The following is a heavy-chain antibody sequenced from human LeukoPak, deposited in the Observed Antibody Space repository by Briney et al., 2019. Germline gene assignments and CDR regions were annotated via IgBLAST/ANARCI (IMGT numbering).Heavy chain of an antibody. V-gene: IGHV3-23*01. CDR1: GFTFSSYA. CDR2: ISGSGGST. CDR3: ASLKVGATRTNANDY. D-gene: IGHD1-26*01. J-gene: IGHJ4*02. Sequence: GGSLRLSCAASGFTFSSYAMSWVRQAPGKGLEWVSAISGSGGSTYYADSVKGRFTISRDNAKNSLYLQMNSLRAEDTAVYYCASLKVGATRTNANDYWGQGTLVTVSS.